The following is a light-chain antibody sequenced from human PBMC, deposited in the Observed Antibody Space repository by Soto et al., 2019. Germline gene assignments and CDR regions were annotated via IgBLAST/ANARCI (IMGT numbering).Light chain of an antibody. Sequence: EIVLTQSPATLSLSPGERATLSCRASQSVSSYLAWYQQKPGQAPRLLIYDASNRYTGIPARFSGSGSGTNFSLTISSLKPEDFAGYYCQERSNWPFTFGQGTRQEIK. CDR3: QERSNWPFT. CDR1: QSVSSY. V-gene: IGKV3-11*01. J-gene: IGKJ5*01. CDR2: DAS.